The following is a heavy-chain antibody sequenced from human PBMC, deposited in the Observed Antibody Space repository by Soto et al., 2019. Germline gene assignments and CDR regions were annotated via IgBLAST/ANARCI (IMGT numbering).Heavy chain of an antibody. Sequence: QVQLVESGGGVVQPGRSLRLSCAASGFTFSSYGMHWVRQAPGKGPEWVAVIWYDGSNKYYADSVKGRFTISRDNSKNTLYLQMNSLRAEDTAVYYCARDLCSGGSCYYYYGMDVWGQGTTVTVSS. CDR1: GFTFSSYG. J-gene: IGHJ6*02. CDR3: ARDLCSGGSCYYYYGMDV. V-gene: IGHV3-33*01. D-gene: IGHD2-15*01. CDR2: IWYDGSNK.